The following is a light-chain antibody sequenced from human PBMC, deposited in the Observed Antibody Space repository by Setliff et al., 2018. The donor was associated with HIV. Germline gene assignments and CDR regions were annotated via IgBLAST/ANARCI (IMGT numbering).Light chain of an antibody. CDR2: EVN. CDR1: SSDVGSYNP. V-gene: IGLV2-23*02. Sequence: QSALTQPASVSGSPGQSITISCTGTSSDVGSYNPVSWYQHHPGKAPKVIIYEVNKRPSGVANRFSGSKSGTTASLTISGLQAEDEADYYCCSYASSSTFYVFGTGTKVTVL. CDR3: CSYASSSTFYV. J-gene: IGLJ1*01.